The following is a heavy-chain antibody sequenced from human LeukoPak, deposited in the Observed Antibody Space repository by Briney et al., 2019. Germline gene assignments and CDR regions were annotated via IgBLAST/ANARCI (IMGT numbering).Heavy chain of an antibody. Sequence: PGGSLRLSCAASGFTFSSYWMHWVRQAPGKGLVWVSRINSDGGSTSYADSVKGRFTISRDNAKNTLYLQMNSLRAEDTAVYYCARVDPYYDILTGYEGGDYWGQGTLVTVSS. CDR1: GFTFSSYW. CDR2: INSDGGST. V-gene: IGHV3-74*01. J-gene: IGHJ4*02. CDR3: ARVDPYYDILTGYEGGDY. D-gene: IGHD3-9*01.